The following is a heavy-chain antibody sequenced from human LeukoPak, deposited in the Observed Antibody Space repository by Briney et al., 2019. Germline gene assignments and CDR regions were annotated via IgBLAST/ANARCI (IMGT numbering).Heavy chain of an antibody. J-gene: IGHJ4*02. CDR3: ARQGTYSSAIGMGY. D-gene: IGHD6-19*01. Sequence: GASVKVSCKVSGYTLNNHYMYWVRQAPGQGLEWMGVINPSGGSTSYAQKFQGRVTMTRDTSTRTVYMEVNSLRSEDTAVYYCARQGTYSSAIGMGYWGQGTLVTVSS. CDR1: GYTLNNHY. V-gene: IGHV1-46*02. CDR2: INPSGGST.